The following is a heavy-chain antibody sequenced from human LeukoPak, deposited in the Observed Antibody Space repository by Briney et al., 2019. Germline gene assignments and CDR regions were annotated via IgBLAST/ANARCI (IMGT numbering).Heavy chain of an antibody. CDR1: GFTFSSYW. V-gene: IGHV3-30*02. CDR2: IRYDGSNK. D-gene: IGHD6-6*01. Sequence: GGSLRLSCEGSGFTFSSYWMSWVRQAPGKGLEWVAFIRYDGSNKYYADSVKGRFTISRDNSKNTLYLQMNSLRAEDTAVYYRANLPWAARPMDYWGQGTLVTVSS. CDR3: ANLPWAARPMDY. J-gene: IGHJ4*02.